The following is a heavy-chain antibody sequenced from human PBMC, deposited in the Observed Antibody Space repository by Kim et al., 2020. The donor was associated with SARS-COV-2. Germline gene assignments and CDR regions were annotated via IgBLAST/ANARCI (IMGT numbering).Heavy chain of an antibody. D-gene: IGHD2-15*01. CDR2: ISYDGSNK. CDR3: ARDLGVLAFDI. V-gene: IGHV3-30*04. Sequence: GGSLRLSCAASGFTFSSYAMHWVRQAPGKGLEWVAVISYDGSNKYYADSVKGRFTISRDNSKNTLYLQMNSLRAEDTAVYYCARDLGVLAFDIWGQGTMVTASS. J-gene: IGHJ3*02. CDR1: GFTFSSYA.